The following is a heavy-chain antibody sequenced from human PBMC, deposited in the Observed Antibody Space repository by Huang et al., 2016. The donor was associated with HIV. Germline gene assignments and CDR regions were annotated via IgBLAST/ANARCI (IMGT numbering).Heavy chain of an antibody. V-gene: IGHV1-18*01. CDR2: ISVYNGNT. D-gene: IGHD5-18*01. CDR1: GYTFSSFG. Sequence: QVQLVQSGAEVKKPGASVKVSCKASGYTFSSFGISWVRQAAGQGLEWGGWISVYNGNTKCEPNFQGRLTMTTDTSTSTAYMELRGLRSDDTAVYYCARGGGIQLWLLGYYYMDVWGNGTTVTVSS. CDR3: ARGGGIQLWLLGYYYMDV. J-gene: IGHJ6*03.